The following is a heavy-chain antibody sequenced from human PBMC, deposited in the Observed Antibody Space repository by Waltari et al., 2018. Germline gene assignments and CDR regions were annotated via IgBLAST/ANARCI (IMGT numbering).Heavy chain of an antibody. V-gene: IGHV3-23*01. CDR2: ISGTGGSI. Sequence: EVQLFESGGGLVQPGGSQRLSCAASGFTFGSFAMNWVRQAPEKGCGWVASISGTGGSIYYGDSVKGRFTISRDNSKNTVYLQMNSLRPDDTAVYYCAKSPYNWNFYDAFDFWGQGTLVTVSP. CDR1: GFTFGSFA. CDR3: AKSPYNWNFYDAFDF. D-gene: IGHD1-20*01. J-gene: IGHJ3*01.